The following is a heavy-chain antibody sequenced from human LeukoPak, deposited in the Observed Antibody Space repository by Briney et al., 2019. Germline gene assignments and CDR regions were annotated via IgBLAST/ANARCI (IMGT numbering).Heavy chain of an antibody. V-gene: IGHV1-2*02. CDR1: GYTFTGFC. D-gene: IGHD3-10*01. Sequence: ASVKVSCKASGYTFTGFCIHWVRQAPGQGLEWMGWLNTNSGGTNYAKNFQGRVTMTRDTSISTGYMELSRLRSDDTAVYYCAKDLDNYSGSGSYYNGDPLFQHWGQGTLVTVSS. CDR2: LNTNSGGT. CDR3: AKDLDNYSGSGSYYNGDPLFQH. J-gene: IGHJ1*01.